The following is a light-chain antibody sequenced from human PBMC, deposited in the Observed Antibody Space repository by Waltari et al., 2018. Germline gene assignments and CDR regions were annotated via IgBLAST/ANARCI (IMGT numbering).Light chain of an antibody. CDR3: SSYTTSNNHWV. J-gene: IGLJ3*02. CDR1: TRDVAYYNF. CDR2: QVN. V-gene: IGLV2-14*01. Sequence: QSALTHPASVSRSPGPSITISCTATTRDVAYYNFLTWYQQHPGKAPQLIISQVNSRPSGVSNRFSGSKSGNTASLTISELQAEDGADYYCSSYTTSNNHWVFGGGTKLTVL.